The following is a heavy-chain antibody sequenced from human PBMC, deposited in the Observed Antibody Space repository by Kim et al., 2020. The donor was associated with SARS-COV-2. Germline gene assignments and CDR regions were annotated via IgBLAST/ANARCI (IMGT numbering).Heavy chain of an antibody. CDR2: IYYSGST. V-gene: IGHV4-39*01. Sequence: SETLSLTCTVSGGSISSSSYYWGWIRQPPGKGLEWIGSIYYSGSTYYNPSLKSRVTISVDTSKNQFSLKLSSVTAADTAVYYCARVSRITMVRGAWFDPWGQGTLVTVSS. D-gene: IGHD3-10*01. CDR3: ARVSRITMVRGAWFDP. J-gene: IGHJ5*02. CDR1: GGSISSSSYY.